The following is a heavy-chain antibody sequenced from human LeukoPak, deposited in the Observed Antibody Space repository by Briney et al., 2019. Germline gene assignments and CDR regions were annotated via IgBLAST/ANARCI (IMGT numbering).Heavy chain of an antibody. CDR1: GFTFSYYA. CDR2: LGGVGTSA. CDR3: ARDGARGYCTNGVCYPLEY. V-gene: IGHV3-23*01. D-gene: IGHD2-8*01. J-gene: IGHJ4*02. Sequence: GGSLRLSCAASGFTFSYYAMIWFGRAQGKVLEGFSVLGGVGTSADYADSVKGRFTISRDNSKNTLYLRMNNLRAEDTGLYYCARDGARGYCTNGVCYPLEYWGQGTLVTVS.